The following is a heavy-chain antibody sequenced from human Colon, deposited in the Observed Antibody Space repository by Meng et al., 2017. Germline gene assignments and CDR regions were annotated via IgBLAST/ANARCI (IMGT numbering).Heavy chain of an antibody. Sequence: QVQLQEPGPGLVRPSETLSLTCTVSGGSVSSGSYYWSWIRQPPGKGLEWIGYIYYTGSTNYNPSLKSRVTISVDTSKNQFSLKLSSVTAADTAVYYCARGPLDYWGQGTLVTVSS. V-gene: IGHV4-61*01. CDR3: ARGPLDY. CDR2: IYYTGST. CDR1: GGSVSSGSYY. J-gene: IGHJ4*02.